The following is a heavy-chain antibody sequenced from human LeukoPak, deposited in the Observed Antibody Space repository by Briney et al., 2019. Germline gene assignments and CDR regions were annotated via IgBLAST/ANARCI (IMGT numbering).Heavy chain of an antibody. J-gene: IGHJ6*03. Sequence: GGSLRLSCTPSGFTFNSYAMFWVRQAPGKGLEWVSLIWYDGSNKYYADSVKGRFTISRDNSKNTLYLQMNSPRAEDTAVYYCARARGWQPNYYYYYMDVWGTGTTVTVSS. CDR2: IWYDGSNK. CDR3: ARARGWQPNYYYYYMDV. CDR1: GFTFNSYA. V-gene: IGHV3-33*07. D-gene: IGHD2-15*01.